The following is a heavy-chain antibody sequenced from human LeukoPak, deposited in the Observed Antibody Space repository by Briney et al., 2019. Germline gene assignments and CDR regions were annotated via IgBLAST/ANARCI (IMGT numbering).Heavy chain of an antibody. CDR2: IIPILGIA. Sequence: SVKVSCKASGGTFSSYAISWVRQAPGQGLEWMGRIIPILGIANYAQKFQGRVTITADKSTSTAYMELSSLRSEDTAVYYCARGSRVYDRSGFHTWHDYWGHGTLVTVSS. D-gene: IGHD3-22*01. CDR1: GGTFSSYA. J-gene: IGHJ4*03. V-gene: IGHV1-69*04. CDR3: ARGSRVYDRSGFHTWHDY.